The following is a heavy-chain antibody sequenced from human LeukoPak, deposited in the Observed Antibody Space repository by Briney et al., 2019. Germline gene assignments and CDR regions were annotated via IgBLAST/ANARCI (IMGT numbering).Heavy chain of an antibody. CDR3: ARGSFYASGNYLVDY. CDR1: GYTFSGCY. V-gene: IGHV1-2*02. CDR2: INPNSGGT. D-gene: IGHD2/OR15-2a*01. Sequence: GASVKVSCKASGYTFSGCYMHWVRQAPGQGLEWMGWINPNSGGTNCAQKFQGRVTMTRDTSISTAYMEVTRLRSDDTAVYYCARGSFYASGNYLVDYWGQGTLITVSS. J-gene: IGHJ4*02.